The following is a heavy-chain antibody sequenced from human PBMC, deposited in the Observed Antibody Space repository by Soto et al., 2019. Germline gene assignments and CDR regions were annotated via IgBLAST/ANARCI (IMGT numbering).Heavy chain of an antibody. CDR3: ARAGGSYDYSMDV. D-gene: IGHD6-25*01. Sequence: SETLSLTCAVYGGSLSGYHWSWIRQPPGKGLEWIGEVKPSGGAKYNPSLKSRVIISQDPSKNQLSLKVSPVTAADTAVCYCARAGGSYDYSMDVWGQGTTVTVSS. CDR2: VKPSGGA. V-gene: IGHV4-34*01. J-gene: IGHJ6*02. CDR1: GGSLSGYH.